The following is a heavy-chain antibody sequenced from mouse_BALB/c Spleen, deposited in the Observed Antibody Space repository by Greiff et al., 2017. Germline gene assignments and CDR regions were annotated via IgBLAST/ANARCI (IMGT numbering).Heavy chain of an antibody. CDR1: GFTFSNYW. J-gene: IGHJ2*01. D-gene: IGHD1-2*01. V-gene: IGHV6-6*02. Sequence: LQQSGGGLVQPGGSMKLSCVASGFTFSNYWMNWVRQSPEKGLEWVAEIRLKSNNYATHYAESVKGRFTISRDDSKSSVYLQMNNLRAEDTGIYYCTRRSTAYFDYWGQGTTLTVSS. CDR3: TRRSTAYFDY. CDR2: IRLKSNNYAT.